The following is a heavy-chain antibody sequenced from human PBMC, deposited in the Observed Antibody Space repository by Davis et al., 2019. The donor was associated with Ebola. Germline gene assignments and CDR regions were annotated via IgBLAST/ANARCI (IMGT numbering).Heavy chain of an antibody. CDR1: GFIFRNYV. J-gene: IGHJ4*02. D-gene: IGHD2-21*02. Sequence: GESLKISCETSGFIFRNYVMSWVRQAPGKGLEWVSTFGTGGDTYYADSVKGRFAISRDNSRGTLYLQMNSLRDEDSALYYCVRDIGGGDSDYWGQGTLVTVSS. CDR3: VRDIGGGDSDY. V-gene: IGHV3-23*01. CDR2: FGTGGDT.